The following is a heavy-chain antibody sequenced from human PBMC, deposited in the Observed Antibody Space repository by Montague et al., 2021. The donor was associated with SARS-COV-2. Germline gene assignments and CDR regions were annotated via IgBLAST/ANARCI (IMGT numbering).Heavy chain of an antibody. Sequence: SETLSLTCIVSGVSVTNGNYYWSWIRQTPGKGLEWIGYFYYTGXTXSXXXXKSRVTVSGDTSKNQFSLKLTSVTAADTADYFCVRDVGTGWGTFDSWGQGILVTVSS. V-gene: IGHV4-61*01. CDR2: FYYTGXT. D-gene: IGHD6-19*01. CDR1: GVSVTNGNYY. CDR3: VRDVGTGWGTFDS. J-gene: IGHJ4*02.